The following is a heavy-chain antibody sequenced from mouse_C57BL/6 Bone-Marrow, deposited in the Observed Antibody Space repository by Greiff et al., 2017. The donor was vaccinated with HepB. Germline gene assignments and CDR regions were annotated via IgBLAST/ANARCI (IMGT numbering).Heavy chain of an antibody. CDR2: IYPRSGNT. D-gene: IGHD1-1*02. V-gene: IGHV1-81*01. CDR1: GYTFTSYG. CDR3: ARWYYVHYAMDY. J-gene: IGHJ4*01. Sequence: VQLQQSGAELARPGASVKLSCKASGYTFTSYGISWVKQRTGQGLEWIGEIYPRSGNTYYNEKFKGKATLTADKSSSTAYMELRSLTYEDSAVYYCARWYYVHYAMDYWGQGTSVTVSS.